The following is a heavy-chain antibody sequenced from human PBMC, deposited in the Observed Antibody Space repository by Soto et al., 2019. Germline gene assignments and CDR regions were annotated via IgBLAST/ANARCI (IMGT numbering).Heavy chain of an antibody. V-gene: IGHV3-23*01. CDR1: GFTFSSYA. D-gene: IGHD6-6*01. CDR2: ISGSGGST. J-gene: IGHJ5*02. CDR3: ANIPAYSSSYFEWFDP. Sequence: EVQLLESGGGLVQPGGSLRLSCAASGFTFSSYAMSWVRQAPGKGLEWVSAISGSGGSTYYADSVKGRFTISRDNSKNTLYLQMHSLRAEDTAVYYWANIPAYSSSYFEWFDPWGQGTLVTVSS.